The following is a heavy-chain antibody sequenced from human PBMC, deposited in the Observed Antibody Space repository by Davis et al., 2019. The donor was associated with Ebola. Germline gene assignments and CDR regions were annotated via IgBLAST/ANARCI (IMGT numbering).Heavy chain of an antibody. D-gene: IGHD3-22*01. CDR1: GGSISSYY. Sequence: SETLSLTCTVSGGSISSYYWSWIRQPPGKGLEWIGYIYYSWSTNYNPSLKSRVTISVDTSKNQFSLKLSSVTAADTAVYYCARDQYYYDSSGYHRGAFDIWGQGTMVTVSS. J-gene: IGHJ3*02. CDR3: ARDQYYYDSSGYHRGAFDI. V-gene: IGHV4-59*01. CDR2: IYYSWST.